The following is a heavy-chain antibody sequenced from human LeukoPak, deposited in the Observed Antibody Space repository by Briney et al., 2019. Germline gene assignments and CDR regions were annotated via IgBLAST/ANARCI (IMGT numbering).Heavy chain of an antibody. Sequence: PGGSLRLSCAASGFTFRTYSMNWVRQAPGKGLEWVSSISSSSSYIYYAASVKGRFPISRDNAKNSLYLQMNSLRADDTAVYFCARDLSLYDSIPDAFDIWGQGTMVTVSS. D-gene: IGHD3-22*01. CDR1: GFTFRTYS. J-gene: IGHJ3*02. CDR3: ARDLSLYDSIPDAFDI. V-gene: IGHV3-21*01. CDR2: ISSSSSYI.